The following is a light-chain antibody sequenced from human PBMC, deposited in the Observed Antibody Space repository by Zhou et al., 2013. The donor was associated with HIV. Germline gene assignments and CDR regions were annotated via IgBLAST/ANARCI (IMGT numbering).Light chain of an antibody. CDR2: FGA. CDR3: QQSYSTPLT. J-gene: IGKJ4*01. V-gene: IGKV1-39*01. Sequence: DIQMTQSPSSLSASVGDSVTLTCRASQNIYTWLNWYQQRPGKAPKLLIYFGANLQSGVPSRFSGSGSGTHFTLTISNLQPEDFATYYCQQSYSTPLTFGGGTKVEIK. CDR1: QNIYTW.